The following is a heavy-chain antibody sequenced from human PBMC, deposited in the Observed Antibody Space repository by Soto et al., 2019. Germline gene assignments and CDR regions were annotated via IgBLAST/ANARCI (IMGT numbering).Heavy chain of an antibody. V-gene: IGHV1-69*13. CDR2: TIPIFGTA. CDR1: GGTFSSYA. J-gene: IGHJ6*02. CDR3: ARGPSCSSTSCYPVYYGMDV. Sequence: GASVKVSCKASGGTFSSYAISWVRQAPGQGLEWMGGTIPIFGTANYAQKFQGRVTITADESTSTAYMELSSLRSEDTAVYYCARGPSCSSTSCYPVYYGMDVWGQGTTVTVSS. D-gene: IGHD2-2*01.